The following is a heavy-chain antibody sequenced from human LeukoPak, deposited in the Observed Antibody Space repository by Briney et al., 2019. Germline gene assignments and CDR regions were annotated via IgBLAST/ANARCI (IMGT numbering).Heavy chain of an antibody. V-gene: IGHV1-18*01. Sequence: ASVKVSCKASGYTFTSYAITWVRQGPGQGLEWMGWISAYDGNTNYAQKFQDRVTMTTDTSTSTAYMELRSLRSDDTAVYYCARGRSGSYYPDWGQGTLVTVSS. CDR2: ISAYDGNT. CDR3: ARGRSGSYYPD. D-gene: IGHD3-10*01. J-gene: IGHJ4*02. CDR1: GYTFTSYA.